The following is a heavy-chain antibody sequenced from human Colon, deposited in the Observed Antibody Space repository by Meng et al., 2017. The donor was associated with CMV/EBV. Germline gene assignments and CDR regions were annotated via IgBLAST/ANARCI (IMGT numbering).Heavy chain of an antibody. Sequence: GESLKISCAASGFTFSSYAMSWVRQAPGKGLEWVSAISGSDGSTYYADSVKGRFTISRDNSKNTLYLQMNSLRAEDTAVYYCAKYEDIVVVPAAIRAYYYYYGMDVWGQGTTVTVSS. D-gene: IGHD2-2*02. J-gene: IGHJ6*02. CDR2: ISGSDGST. V-gene: IGHV3-23*01. CDR3: AKYEDIVVVPAAIRAYYYYYGMDV. CDR1: GFTFSSYA.